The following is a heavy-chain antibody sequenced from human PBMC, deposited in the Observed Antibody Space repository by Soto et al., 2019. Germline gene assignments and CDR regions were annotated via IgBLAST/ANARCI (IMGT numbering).Heavy chain of an antibody. CDR2: ISYDGSNK. J-gene: IGHJ4*02. CDR3: ARAGGLLLDY. CDR1: GFTFSSYA. V-gene: IGHV3-30-3*01. Sequence: QVHLVESGGGVVQPGRSLRLSCAASGFTFSSYAMHWVRQAPGKGLEWVAVISYDGSNKCYADSVKGRFTISRDISKKTLYLQMNSLRPADTAVYYCARAGGLLLDYWGQGTLVTVSS. D-gene: IGHD2-15*01.